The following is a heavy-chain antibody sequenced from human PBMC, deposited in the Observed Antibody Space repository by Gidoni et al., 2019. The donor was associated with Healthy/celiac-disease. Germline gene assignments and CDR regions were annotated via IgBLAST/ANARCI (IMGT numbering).Heavy chain of an antibody. CDR3: ARDEAVFGAFDI. Sequence: EVQLVESGGGLVKPGGSLRLSCAASGFTFSSYSMNWVRQAPGKGLEWVSSISSSSSYIYYADAVKGRFTISRDNAKNSLYLQMNSLRAEDTAVYYCARDEAVFGAFDIWGQGTMVTVSS. V-gene: IGHV3-21*01. CDR1: GFTFSSYS. J-gene: IGHJ3*02. D-gene: IGHD3-10*01. CDR2: ISSSSSYI.